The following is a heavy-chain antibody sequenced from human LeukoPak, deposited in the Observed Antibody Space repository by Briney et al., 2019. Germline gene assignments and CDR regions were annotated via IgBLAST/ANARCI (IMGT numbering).Heavy chain of an antibody. CDR3: ARDSSGYYYFDY. D-gene: IGHD3-22*01. V-gene: IGHV4-59*01. CDR1: GGSISSYY. Sequence: SETLSLTCTVSGGSISSYYWSWIRQPPGKGLEWIGYIYYSGSTNYNPSLKSRVTISVDTSKNQFSLKLSSVTAAGTAVYYCARDSSGYYYFDYWGQGTLVTVSS. J-gene: IGHJ4*02. CDR2: IYYSGST.